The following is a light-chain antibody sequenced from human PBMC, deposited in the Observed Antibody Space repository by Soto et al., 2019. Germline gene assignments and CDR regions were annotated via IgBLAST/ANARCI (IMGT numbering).Light chain of an antibody. CDR2: DTS. J-gene: IGLJ2*01. V-gene: IGLV7-46*01. CDR3: LLSYSGGRYVV. Sequence: QAVVTQEPSLTVSPGGIVTLTCGSSTGPVTSSHYPYWFQQRPGQAPRTLIYDTSNKHSWTPARFSGSLLGGKGALTLSGAQPEDEADYYCLLSYSGGRYVVFGGGTKLTVL. CDR1: TGPVTSSHY.